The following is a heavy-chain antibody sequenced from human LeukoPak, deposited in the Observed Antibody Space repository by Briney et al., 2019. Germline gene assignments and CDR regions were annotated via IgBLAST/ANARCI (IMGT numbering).Heavy chain of an antibody. J-gene: IGHJ4*02. CDR2: ISSSSTTI. D-gene: IGHD5-18*01. CDR3: ARLNLGYGYFLEATKRDY. V-gene: IGHV3-48*01. Sequence: PGGSLRLSCAASGFTFSSYSMNWVRQAPGKGLEWVSYISSSSTTIYYADSVKGRFTISRDNSKNTLYLQMNSLRAEDTAVYYCARLNLGYGYFLEATKRDYWGQGTLVTVSS. CDR1: GFTFSSYS.